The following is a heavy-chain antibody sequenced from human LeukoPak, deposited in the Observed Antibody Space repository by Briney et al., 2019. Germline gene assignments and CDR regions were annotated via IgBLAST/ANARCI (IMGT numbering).Heavy chain of an antibody. D-gene: IGHD4-11*01. Sequence: GGSLRLSRAASGLTFSSYGIHWVRQAPGKGLEWVAVISYDGSNKFYADSVKGRFTISRDNSKNTLFLQMNSLRPEDTAVYYCAKDWGEATVTNWFDPWGQGTLVTVSS. CDR2: ISYDGSNK. CDR1: GLTFSSYG. CDR3: AKDWGEATVTNWFDP. J-gene: IGHJ5*02. V-gene: IGHV3-30*18.